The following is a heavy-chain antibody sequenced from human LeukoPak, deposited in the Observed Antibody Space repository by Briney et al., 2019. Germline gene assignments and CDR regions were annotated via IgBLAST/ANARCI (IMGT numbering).Heavy chain of an antibody. CDR3: ASFFSYYYMDV. CDR2: IYYSGST. Sequence: SETLSLTCTVSGGSISSRSYYWGWIRQPPGKGLEWIGSIYYSGSTYYNPSLQSRVTISVDTSKNQFSLKLNSVTAADTAVYYCASFFSYYYMDVWGKGTTVTISS. D-gene: IGHD2/OR15-2a*01. CDR1: GGSISSRSYY. J-gene: IGHJ6*03. V-gene: IGHV4-39*01.